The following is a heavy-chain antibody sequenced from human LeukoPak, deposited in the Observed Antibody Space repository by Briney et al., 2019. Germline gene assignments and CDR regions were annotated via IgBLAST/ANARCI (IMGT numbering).Heavy chain of an antibody. V-gene: IGHV5-51*01. D-gene: IGHD2/OR15-2a*01. CDR2: IYPGDSDT. J-gene: IGHJ4*02. CDR3: ARSHFFSLYYFDY. Sequence: AGESLKISCKGSGYSFTSYRIGWVRQMPGKGLEWMGIIYPGDSDTRYSPSFQGQVTISADKSISTAYLQWSSLKASDTAMYYCARSHFFSLYYFDYWGQGTLVTVSS. CDR1: GYSFTSYR.